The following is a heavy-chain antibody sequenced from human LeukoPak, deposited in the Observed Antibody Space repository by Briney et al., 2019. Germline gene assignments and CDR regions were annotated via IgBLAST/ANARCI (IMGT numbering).Heavy chain of an antibody. V-gene: IGHV4-61*01. CDR2: IYYSGST. D-gene: IGHD1-7*01. CDR3: ARHGNWNSRQYYFDY. Sequence: PSETLSLTCTVSGGSVSSGSYYWSWIRQPPGKGLEWIGFIYYSGSTNYNPSLKSRVTISVDTSKNQFSLKLTSVTAADTAVYYCARHGNWNSRQYYFDYWGQGTLVTVSS. CDR1: GGSVSSGSYY. J-gene: IGHJ4*02.